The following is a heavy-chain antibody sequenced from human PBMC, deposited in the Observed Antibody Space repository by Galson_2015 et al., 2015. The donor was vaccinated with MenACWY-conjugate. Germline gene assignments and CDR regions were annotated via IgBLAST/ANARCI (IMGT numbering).Heavy chain of an antibody. D-gene: IGHD2-2*01. V-gene: IGHV5-51*01. J-gene: IGHJ3*02. CDR2: IYPSDSDT. CDR1: GYSFTTYW. Sequence: QSGAEVKKPGESLQISCKGSGYSFTTYWIGWVRQMPGKGLEWMGIIYPSDSDTRYSPSFQGQVTISADKSISTAYLQWSSLKASDTAMYYCARLGRLYCSSTNCYGGDAFDIWGQGTMVTVSS. CDR3: ARLGRLYCSSTNCYGGDAFDI.